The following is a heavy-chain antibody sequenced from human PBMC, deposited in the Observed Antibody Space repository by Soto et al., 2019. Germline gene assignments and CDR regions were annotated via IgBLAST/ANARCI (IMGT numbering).Heavy chain of an antibody. CDR2: IYPGDSDT. J-gene: IGHJ5*02. V-gene: IGHV5-51*01. CDR3: ARVDCGGDCLRENWFDP. Sequence: GESLKISCKGSGYSFTSYWIGWVRQMPGKGLEWMGIIYPGDSDTRYSPSFQGQVTISADKSISTAYLQWSSLKASDTAIYYCARVDCGGDCLRENWFDPWGQGTLVTVSS. D-gene: IGHD2-21*02. CDR1: GYSFTSYW.